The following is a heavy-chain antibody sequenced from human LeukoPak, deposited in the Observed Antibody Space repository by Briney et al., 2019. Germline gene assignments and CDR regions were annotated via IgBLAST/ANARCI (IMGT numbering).Heavy chain of an antibody. D-gene: IGHD3-10*01. CDR3: ARAKPKNMVRGLIMRRESRYYFDY. CDR1: GFTVSSNY. Sequence: GGSLRLSCAASGFTVSSNYMSWVRQAPGKGLEWVSVIYSGGSTYYADSVKGRFTISRDNSKNTLYLQMNSLRAEDTAVYYCARAKPKNMVRGLIMRRESRYYFDYWGQGTLVTVSS. CDR2: IYSGGST. J-gene: IGHJ4*02. V-gene: IGHV3-53*01.